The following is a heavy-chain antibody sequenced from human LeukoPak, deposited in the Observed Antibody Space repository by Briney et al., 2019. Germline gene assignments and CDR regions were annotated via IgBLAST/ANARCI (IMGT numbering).Heavy chain of an antibody. Sequence: ASVKVSCKASGYTFTSYYMHWVRQAPGQGLEWMGIINPSGGSTSYAQKFQGRVTITADKSTSTAYMELSSLRSEDTAVYYCARGPPRVVPAGYYYYYYMDVWGKGTTVTVSS. CDR3: ARGPPRVVPAGYYYYYYMDV. J-gene: IGHJ6*03. CDR2: INPSGGST. CDR1: GYTFTSYY. D-gene: IGHD2-15*01. V-gene: IGHV1-46*01.